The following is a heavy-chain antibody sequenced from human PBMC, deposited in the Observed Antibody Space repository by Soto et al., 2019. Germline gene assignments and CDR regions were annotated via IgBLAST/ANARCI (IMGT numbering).Heavy chain of an antibody. CDR1: GYTFTSYY. CDR3: ARDSHYYDSSGYYHPFDY. V-gene: IGHV1-46*01. D-gene: IGHD3-22*01. CDR2: INPSGGSST. J-gene: IGHJ4*02. Sequence: GASVKVSCKASGYTFTSYYMHWVRQAPGQGLEWMEIINPSGGSSTSYAQKFQGRVTITRDTSTSKVYMKVSSLRSEDTVVYYCARDSHYYDSSGYYHPFDYWGQGTLVTVS.